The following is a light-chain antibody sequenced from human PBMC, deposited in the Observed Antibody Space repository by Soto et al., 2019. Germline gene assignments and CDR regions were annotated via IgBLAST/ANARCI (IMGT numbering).Light chain of an antibody. V-gene: IGKV3-15*01. Sequence: MTQSPSTLSASVGDRVTITCRASHSVRSSLAWYQQKPGQAPRLLIHGASTRATGIPGRFSGSGSGTEFTLIISSLQSEDFAVYYCQQRSNWPWTFGQGTKVDIK. CDR1: HSVRSS. CDR2: GAS. J-gene: IGKJ1*01. CDR3: QQRSNWPWT.